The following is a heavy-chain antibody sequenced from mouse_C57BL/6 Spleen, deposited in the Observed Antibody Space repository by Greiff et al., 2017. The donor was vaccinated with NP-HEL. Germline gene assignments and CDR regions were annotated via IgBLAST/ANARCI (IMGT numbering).Heavy chain of an antibody. CDR2: INPSTGGT. CDR1: GYSFTGYY. CDR3: ARSGLHYAMDY. Sequence: EVQLQQSGPELVKPGASVKISCKASGYSFTGYYMNWVKQSPEKSLEWIGEINPSTGGTTYNQKFKAKATLTVDKSSSTAYMQLKSLTSEDSAVYYCARSGLHYAMDYWGQGTSVTVSS. J-gene: IGHJ4*01. D-gene: IGHD2-13*01. V-gene: IGHV1-42*01.